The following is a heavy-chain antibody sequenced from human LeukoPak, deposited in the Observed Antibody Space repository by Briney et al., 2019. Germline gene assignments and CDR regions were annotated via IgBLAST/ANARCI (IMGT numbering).Heavy chain of an antibody. V-gene: IGHV1-2*04. CDR2: INPNSGGT. CDR3: ARDYYGPGSYYRWFDP. CDR1: GYTFTGYY. D-gene: IGHD3-10*01. Sequence: ASVKVSCKASGYTFTGYYMHWVRQAPGQGLEWMGWINPNSGGTNYAQKFQGWVTMTRDTSISTAYMELSRLRSDDTAVYYCARDYYGPGSYYRWFDPWGQGTLVTVSS. J-gene: IGHJ5*02.